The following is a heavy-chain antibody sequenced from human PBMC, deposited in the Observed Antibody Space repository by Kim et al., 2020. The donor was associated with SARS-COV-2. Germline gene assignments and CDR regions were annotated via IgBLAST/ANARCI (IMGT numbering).Heavy chain of an antibody. CDR1: GFTVSSNY. CDR2: IYSGGST. D-gene: IGHD3-16*01. V-gene: IGHV3-53*01. CDR3: ARDMIKDAFDI. J-gene: IGHJ3*02. Sequence: GGSLRLSCAASGFTVSSNYMSLVRQAPGKGLEWVSVIYSGGSTYYADSVKGRFTISRDNSKNTLYLQMNSLRAEDTAVYYCARDMIKDAFDIWGQGTMVTVSS.